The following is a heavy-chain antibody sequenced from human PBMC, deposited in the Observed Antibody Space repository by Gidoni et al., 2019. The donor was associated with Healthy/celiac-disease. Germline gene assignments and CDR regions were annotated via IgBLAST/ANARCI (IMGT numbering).Heavy chain of an antibody. CDR1: GGSFCGYY. J-gene: IGHJ3*02. Sequence: QVQLQQWGAGLLKPSETLSLTCAVYGGSFCGYYWRWIRQPPGKGLEWIGEINHSGSTNYNPSLKSRVTISVDTSKNQFSLKLSSVTAADTAVYYCARVGARGVPARGAFDIWGQGTMVTVSS. CDR3: ARVGARGVPARGAFDI. D-gene: IGHD2-2*01. V-gene: IGHV4-34*01. CDR2: INHSGST.